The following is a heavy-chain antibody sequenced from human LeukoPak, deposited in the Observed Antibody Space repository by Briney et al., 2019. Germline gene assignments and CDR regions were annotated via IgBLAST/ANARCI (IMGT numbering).Heavy chain of an antibody. J-gene: IGHJ6*03. CDR3: ATGRGLRYYYYMDV. Sequence: GTSVKVSCKASGFTFTSSAVQWVRQARGQRLEWIGWIVVGSGNTNYAQKFQERVTITRDMSTSTAYMELSSLRSEDTAVYYCATGRGLRYYYYMDVWGKGTTVTVSS. CDR2: IVVGSGNT. CDR1: GFTFTSSA. D-gene: IGHD5-18*01. V-gene: IGHV1-58*01.